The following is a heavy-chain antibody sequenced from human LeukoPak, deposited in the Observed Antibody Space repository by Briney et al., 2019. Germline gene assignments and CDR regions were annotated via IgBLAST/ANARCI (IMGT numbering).Heavy chain of an antibody. CDR1: GFTVSSNY. J-gene: IGHJ4*02. D-gene: IGHD7-27*01. Sequence: PSGGSLRPSCAASGFTVSSNYMSWVRQAPGKGLEWVSTISGGAVSTHYADSVKGRFTIPRDNSKNTLYLQMNSLRAEDTAVYYCARDPHQYELGDWGQGTLVTASS. CDR2: ISGGAVST. CDR3: ARDPHQYELGD. V-gene: IGHV3-23*01.